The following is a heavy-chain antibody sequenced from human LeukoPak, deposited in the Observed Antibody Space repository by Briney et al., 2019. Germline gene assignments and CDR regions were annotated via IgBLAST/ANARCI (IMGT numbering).Heavy chain of an antibody. V-gene: IGHV4-59*08. D-gene: IGHD3-16*02. CDR1: GGSISSYY. J-gene: IGHJ4*02. CDR2: IYYSGST. Sequence: KPSETLSLTCTVSGGSISSYYWSSIRQPPGKGLEWIGYIYYSGSTNYNPSLKSRVTISVDTPKNQCSLKLSSVTAADTAVYYCARLIPSSYYFDYWGQGTLVTVSS. CDR3: ARLIPSSYYFDY.